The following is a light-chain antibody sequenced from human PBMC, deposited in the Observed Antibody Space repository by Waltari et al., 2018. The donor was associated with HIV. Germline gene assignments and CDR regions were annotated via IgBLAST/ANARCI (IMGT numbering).Light chain of an antibody. CDR1: QSSFNRSNNKNR. CDR3: QRTSLSPPRT. J-gene: IGKJ4*01. CDR2: WAC. V-gene: IGKV4-1*01. Sequence: IAITQFPDPLAMSLGERATINCTSSQSSFNRSNNKNRVAWDHEEQGQPPRLLISWACTRYAGVANRFSGSVAGTDFTLTISSLWAEDVAVEYCQRTSLSPPRTSGGGTTVEI.